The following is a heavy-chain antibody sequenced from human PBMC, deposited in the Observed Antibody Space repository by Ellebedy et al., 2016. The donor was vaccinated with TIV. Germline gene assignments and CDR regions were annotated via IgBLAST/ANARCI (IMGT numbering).Heavy chain of an antibody. Sequence: GESLKISXKASGYSFTSYWISWVRQMPGKGLEWMGRIDPSDSYTNYSPSFQGHVTISADKSISTAYLQWSSLKASDTAMYYCARRDFGVYATNYDDWGQGTLVTVSS. D-gene: IGHD2-8*01. V-gene: IGHV5-10-1*01. CDR3: ARRDFGVYATNYDD. CDR1: GYSFTSYW. J-gene: IGHJ4*02. CDR2: IDPSDSYT.